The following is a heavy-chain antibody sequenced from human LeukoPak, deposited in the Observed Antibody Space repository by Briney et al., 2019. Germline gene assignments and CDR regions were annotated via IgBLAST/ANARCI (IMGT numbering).Heavy chain of an antibody. J-gene: IGHJ4*02. V-gene: IGHV4-38-2*01. D-gene: IGHD3-16*02. CDR3: ARHVWGSYRYFDY. CDR1: GYSISSGYY. CDR2: IYYSGST. Sequence: PSETLSLTCAVSGYSISSGYYWGWIRQPPGKGLEWIGSIYYSGSTYYNPSLKSRVTISADTSKNQFSLKLSSVTAADTAVYYCARHVWGSYRYFDYWGQGTLVTVSS.